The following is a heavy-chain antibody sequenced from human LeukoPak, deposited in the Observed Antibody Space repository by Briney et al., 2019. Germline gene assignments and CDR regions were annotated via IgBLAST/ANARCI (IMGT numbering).Heavy chain of an antibody. D-gene: IGHD5-18*01. J-gene: IGHJ4*02. CDR2: INPSGGST. V-gene: IGHV1-46*01. Sequence: ASVKVSCKASGYTFTSYYIHWVRQAPGQGLEWMGIINPSGGSTSYAQKFQGRVTMTRDTSASTVYMELSSLRSEDTAVYYCAREAGTAMAPFDYWGQGTLVTVSS. CDR1: GYTFTSYY. CDR3: AREAGTAMAPFDY.